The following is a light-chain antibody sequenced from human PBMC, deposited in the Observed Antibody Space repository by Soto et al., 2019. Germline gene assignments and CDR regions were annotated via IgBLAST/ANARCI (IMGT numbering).Light chain of an antibody. V-gene: IGLV2-11*01. CDR1: SSDVGDYNS. Sequence: QSALTQPRSVSGSPGQSVTVSCIGTSSDVGDYNSVSWYQQHPGKAPKLMIYDVSKRPSGVPDRFSGSKSGNPASLTISGLQAEDEADYYCCSYVGGYSYVFGIGTKLTVL. CDR2: DVS. J-gene: IGLJ1*01. CDR3: CSYVGGYSYV.